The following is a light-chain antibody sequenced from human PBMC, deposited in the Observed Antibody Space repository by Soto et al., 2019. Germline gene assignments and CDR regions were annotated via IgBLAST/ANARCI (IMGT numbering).Light chain of an antibody. CDR1: QSVGSGY. V-gene: IGKV3-20*01. J-gene: IGKJ1*01. CDR3: QQYDTSWT. Sequence: EIVLTQSPGTLSLSPGERATLSCRASQSVGSGYLAWYQQKPGQAPRLLVYGASSRATGIPARFSGSGSGTDFTLTISRLEPADFAVYYCQQYDTSWTFGQGTKVDIK. CDR2: GAS.